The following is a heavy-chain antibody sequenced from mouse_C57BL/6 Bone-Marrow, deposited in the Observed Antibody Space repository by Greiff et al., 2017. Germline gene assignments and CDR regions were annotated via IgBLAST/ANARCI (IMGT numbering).Heavy chain of an antibody. CDR3: ARGNSSGYRYFDY. CDR1: GFTFSDFY. D-gene: IGHD3-2*02. J-gene: IGHJ2*01. CDR2: SRNKANDYTT. V-gene: IGHV7-1*01. Sequence: EVKLVESGGGLVQSGRSLRLSCATSGFTFSDFYMEWVRQAPGKGLEWIAASRNKANDYTTEYSASVKGRFIVSRDTSQSILYLQMNALRAEDTAIYYCARGNSSGYRYFDYWGQGTTLTVSS.